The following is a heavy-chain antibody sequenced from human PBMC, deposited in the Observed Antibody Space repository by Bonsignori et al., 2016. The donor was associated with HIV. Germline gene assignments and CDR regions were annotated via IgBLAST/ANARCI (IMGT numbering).Heavy chain of an antibody. CDR1: GFTFSSYW. J-gene: IGHJ4*02. CDR3: ARDGVDGGLFVVRAFDY. V-gene: IGHV3-7*01. Sequence: GGSLRLSCAASGFTFSSYWMSWVRQAPGKGLEWVANIKQDGSEKYYVDSVKGRFTISRDNAKNSLYLQMNSLRAEDTAVYYCARDGVDGGLFVVRAFDYWGQGTLVTVSS. D-gene: IGHD3-10*01. CDR2: IKQDGSEK.